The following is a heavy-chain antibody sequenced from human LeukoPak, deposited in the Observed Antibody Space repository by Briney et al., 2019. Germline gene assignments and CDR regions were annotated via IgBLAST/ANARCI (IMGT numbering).Heavy chain of an antibody. CDR3: AREGYDILTGDDY. J-gene: IGHJ4*01. CDR2: ISSSSSYI. V-gene: IGHV3-21*01. D-gene: IGHD3-9*01. CDR1: GFTFSSYS. Sequence: GGSLRLSCAVSGFTFSSYSMNWVRQAPGKGLEWVSSISSSSSYIYYADSVKGRFTISRDNAKNSLYLQMNSLRAEDTAVYYCAREGYDILTGDDYWGQGTLVTVSS.